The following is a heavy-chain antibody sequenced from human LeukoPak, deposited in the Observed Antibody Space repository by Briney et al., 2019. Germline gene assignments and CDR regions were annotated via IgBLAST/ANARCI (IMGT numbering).Heavy chain of an antibody. V-gene: IGHV3-23*01. Sequence: PGRSLRLSCAASGFTFSSYGMHWIRQAPGKGLDWVSGISGSGGSTYYADSVKGRFTISRDNSKNTLYLQINSLRAEDTAAYYCAKSYSSGPDAFDIWGQGTMVNVSS. J-gene: IGHJ3*02. D-gene: IGHD6-19*01. CDR1: GFTFSSYG. CDR3: AKSYSSGPDAFDI. CDR2: ISGSGGST.